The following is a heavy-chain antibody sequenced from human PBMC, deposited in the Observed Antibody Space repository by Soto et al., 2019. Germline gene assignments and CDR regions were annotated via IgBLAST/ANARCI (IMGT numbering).Heavy chain of an antibody. V-gene: IGHV1-8*01. Sequence: QVQLVQSGAEVKRPGASVKVSCEASGYTFTTYDINWVRQASGQGLEWMGCMNPSSGNTVYAQKFHGRVTMTRDTSISTAYMARRSLTSDDTTIYLCARASMYIWNDHWGQGNLVTVSS. CDR2: MNPSSGNT. CDR3: ARASMYIWNDH. D-gene: IGHD1-20*01. CDR1: GYTFTTYD. J-gene: IGHJ5*02.